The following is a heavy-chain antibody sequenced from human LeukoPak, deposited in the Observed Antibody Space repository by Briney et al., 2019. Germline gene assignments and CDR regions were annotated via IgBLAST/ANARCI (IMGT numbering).Heavy chain of an antibody. CDR1: GYTFTSYD. V-gene: IGHV1-18*01. CDR3: ARIQSRIIAARPGNPAFDY. D-gene: IGHD6-6*01. CDR2: ISTYNDNT. J-gene: IGHJ4*02. Sequence: ASVKVSCKASGYTFTSYDISWVRQAPGQGLEWMGWISTYNDNTHYAQKLQGRVTMTTDTSTSTVYMELKSLRSDDTAVHYCARIQSRIIAARPGNPAFDYWGRGTLVTVSS.